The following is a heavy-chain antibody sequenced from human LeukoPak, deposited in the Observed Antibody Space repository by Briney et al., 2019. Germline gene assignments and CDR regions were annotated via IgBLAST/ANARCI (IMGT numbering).Heavy chain of an antibody. CDR3: ARAHDSSGFQAY. D-gene: IGHD3-22*01. Sequence: ASVKVSCKASGGTFSSYAISWVRQAPGQGLEWMGGVTPMYGTPNYAQKFQGRVTITADKSTSTAYMELSSLRYEDTAVYYCARAHDSSGFQAYWGHGTLVTVSS. CDR2: VTPMYGTP. V-gene: IGHV1-69*06. J-gene: IGHJ4*01. CDR1: GGTFSSYA.